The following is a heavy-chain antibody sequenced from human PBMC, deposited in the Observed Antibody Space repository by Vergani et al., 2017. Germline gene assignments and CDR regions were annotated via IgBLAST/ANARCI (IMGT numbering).Heavy chain of an antibody. V-gene: IGHV4-39*01. Sequence: QLQLQESGPGLVKPSATLSLTCSVSGASIRSSNYYWGWIRQPPGKGLEWISSIYYSGSTYYNPSLKGRVTISVDTSNNHFSLKLSSVTAADTAVYFCARHSTVEWLVKLGWIDPWGQGILVTVSS. CDR3: ARHSTVEWLVKLGWIDP. CDR1: GASIRSSNYY. J-gene: IGHJ5*02. CDR2: IYYSGST. D-gene: IGHD6-19*01.